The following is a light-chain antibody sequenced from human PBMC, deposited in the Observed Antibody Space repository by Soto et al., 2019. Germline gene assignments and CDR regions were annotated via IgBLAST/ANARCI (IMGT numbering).Light chain of an antibody. CDR2: DVS. CDR1: SSDVGGYNY. CDR3: SSYTSSSTLE. J-gene: IGLJ2*01. Sequence: QSVLTQPASVSGSPGQSITISCTGTSSDVGGYNYVSWYQHHPGKAPKLMIYDVSNRPSGVSNRFSGSKSGNTASLTISGLQAEDEADYYCSSYTSSSTLEFGGGTQLTVL. V-gene: IGLV2-14*03.